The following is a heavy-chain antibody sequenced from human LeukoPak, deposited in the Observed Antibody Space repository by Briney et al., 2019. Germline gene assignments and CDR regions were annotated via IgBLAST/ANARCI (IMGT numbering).Heavy chain of an antibody. CDR1: GFSFSTYA. CDR3: ARDREASVFNYYYYGMDV. J-gene: IGHJ6*02. D-gene: IGHD1-26*01. CDR2: ISSSGSTI. V-gene: IGHV3-48*03. Sequence: GGSLRLSCAASGFSFSTYAMSWVRQAPGKGLEWVSYISSSGSTIYYADSVKGRFTISRDNAKNSLYLQMNSLRAEDTAVYYCARDREASVFNYYYYGMDVWGQGTTVTVSS.